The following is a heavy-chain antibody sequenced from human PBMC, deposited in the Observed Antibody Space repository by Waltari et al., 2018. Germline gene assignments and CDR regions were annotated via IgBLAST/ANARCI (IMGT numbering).Heavy chain of an antibody. J-gene: IGHJ1*01. CDR2: MQYRGST. D-gene: IGHD4-17*01. Sequence: QLQLQESGPGLVTPSETLSLTCTFSGGSLSPHYNWGWIRQPPGKVLEWMGNMQYRGSTFYNPSLKSRVTISLDTSKNQFSLRLSSVGAADTAVYFCGRIAFGDDGGYFQHWGQGTLVTVSS. CDR3: GRIAFGDDGGYFQH. V-gene: IGHV4-39*01. CDR1: GGSLSPHYN.